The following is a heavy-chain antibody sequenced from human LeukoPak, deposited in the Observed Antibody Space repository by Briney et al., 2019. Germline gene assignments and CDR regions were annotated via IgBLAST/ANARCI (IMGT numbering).Heavy chain of an antibody. D-gene: IGHD2/OR15-2a*01. CDR1: GFSLSTSGMR. V-gene: IGHV2-70*04. J-gene: IGHJ5*02. CDR2: IDWDEDK. CDR3: ASQVIHNWFDP. Sequence: SGXXLVKPTLPLTLTCTFSGFSLSTSGMRVSWIRQPPEKALEWLALIDWDEDKFYNTYLKTRVNISQENTKRQVDRNMTKIDPVDTATYYCASQVIHNWFDPWGQGTLVTVSS.